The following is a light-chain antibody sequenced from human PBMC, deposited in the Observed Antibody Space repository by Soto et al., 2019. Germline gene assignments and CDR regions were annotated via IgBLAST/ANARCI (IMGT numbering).Light chain of an antibody. CDR1: EGIRNE. CDR2: DAS. Sequence: IQMTQSPSSPSASXGDRVTIICRGGEGIRNELGWYQQKPGKAXKLVIXDASSLESAVPSRFSGSGSGTEFTLIISSLQPDDFATYYCQQYNSYSSWTFGQGTKVDIK. V-gene: IGKV1-5*02. CDR3: QQYNSYSSWT. J-gene: IGKJ1*01.